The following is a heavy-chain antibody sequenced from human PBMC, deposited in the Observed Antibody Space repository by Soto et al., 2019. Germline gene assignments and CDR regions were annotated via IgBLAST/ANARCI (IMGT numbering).Heavy chain of an antibody. CDR3: AREDDSSGYQGDY. J-gene: IGHJ4*02. CDR2: IYYSGST. V-gene: IGHV4-31*03. CDR1: GGSISSGGYY. D-gene: IGHD3-22*01. Sequence: PSETLSLTCTVSGGSISSGGYYWSWIRQHPGKGLEWIGYIYYSGSTYYNPSLKSRVTISVDTSKNQFSLKLSSVTAADTAVYYCAREDDSSGYQGDYWGQGTLVTVSS.